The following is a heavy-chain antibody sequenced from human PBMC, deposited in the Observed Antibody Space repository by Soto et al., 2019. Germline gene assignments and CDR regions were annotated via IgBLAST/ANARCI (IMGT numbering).Heavy chain of an antibody. V-gene: IGHV1-8*01. CDR3: ARVWLGPIVVVPAAIPQAFDI. CDR2: MNPNSGNT. CDR1: GYTFTSYD. J-gene: IGHJ3*02. D-gene: IGHD2-2*01. Sequence: ASVKVSCKASGYTFTSYDINWVRQATGQGLEWMGWMNPNSGNTGYAQNFQGRVTMTTDTSTSTAYMELRSLRSDDTAVYYCARVWLGPIVVVPAAIPQAFDIWGQGTMVTVSS.